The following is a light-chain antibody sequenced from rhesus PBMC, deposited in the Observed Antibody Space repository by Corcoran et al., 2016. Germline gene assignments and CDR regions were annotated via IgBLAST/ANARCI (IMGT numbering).Light chain of an antibody. J-gene: IGKJ2*01. CDR1: QGINKE. CDR3: QQYYDNPYS. CDR2: AAS. Sequence: DIQMTQSPSSLSASVGDRVTVTCRASQGINKELSWYQQKPGKAPTLLLYAASSLQTGIPSRFRGSGSGTDVTLTISSLQPEDSAAYYCQQYYDNPYSFGQGTKVEIK. V-gene: IGKV1-94*01.